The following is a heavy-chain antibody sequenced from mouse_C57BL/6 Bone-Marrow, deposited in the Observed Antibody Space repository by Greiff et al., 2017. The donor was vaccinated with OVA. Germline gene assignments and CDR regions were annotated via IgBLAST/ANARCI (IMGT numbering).Heavy chain of an antibody. V-gene: IGHV5-4*01. Sequence: EVQVVESGGGLVKPGGSLKLSCAASGFTFSSYAMSWVRQTPEQRLEWVETISDGGGCTYYTDNVKGRFTISRDNAKNTLYLQTSHLKSEDTAMYYCARADFLMDYWGKGTSVTVSS. CDR2: ISDGGGCT. CDR3: ARADFLMDY. J-gene: IGHJ4*01. CDR1: GFTFSSYA.